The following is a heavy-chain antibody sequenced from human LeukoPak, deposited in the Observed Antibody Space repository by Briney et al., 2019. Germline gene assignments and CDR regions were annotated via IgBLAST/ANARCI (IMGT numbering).Heavy chain of an antibody. J-gene: IGHJ4*02. CDR3: ARGSFGRHKYYFDY. CDR2: IYYSGST. D-gene: IGHD3-16*01. V-gene: IGHV4-59*08. Sequence: PSETLSLTCTVSGGSISSYYWSWIRQPPGKGLEWIGYIYYSGSTNYNPSLKSRVTISVDTSKNQFSLKLSSVTAADTAVYYCARGSFGRHKYYFDYWGQGTLVTVSS. CDR1: GGSISSYY.